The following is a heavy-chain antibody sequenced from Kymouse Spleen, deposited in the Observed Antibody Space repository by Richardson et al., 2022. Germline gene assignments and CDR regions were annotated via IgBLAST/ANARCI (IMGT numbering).Heavy chain of an antibody. D-gene: IGHD3-16*02. CDR3: AKDRGSYKGFDYYYYGMDV. Sequence: EVQLVESGGVVVQPGGSLRLSCAASGFTFDDYTMHWVRQAPGKGLEWVSLISWDGGSTYYADSVKGRFTISRDNSKNSLYLQMNSLRTEDTALYYCAKDRGSYKGFDYYYYGMDVWGQGTTVTVSS. V-gene: IGHV3-43*01. CDR1: GFTFDDYT. J-gene: IGHJ6*02. CDR2: ISWDGGST.